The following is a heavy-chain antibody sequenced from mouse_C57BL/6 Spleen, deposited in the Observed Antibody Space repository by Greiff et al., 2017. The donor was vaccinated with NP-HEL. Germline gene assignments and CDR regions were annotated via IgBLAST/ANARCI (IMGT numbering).Heavy chain of an antibody. CDR1: GFTFTDYY. D-gene: IGHD2-4*01. Sequence: DVQLVESGGGLVQPGGSLSLSCAASGFTFTDYYMSWVRQPPGKALEWLGFIRNKANGYTTEYSASVKGRFTISSDNSQSILYLQMNSLRAEDSATYYCARQRDYDEVFDYWGQGTTLTVSS. J-gene: IGHJ2*01. CDR3: ARQRDYDEVFDY. V-gene: IGHV7-3*01. CDR2: IRNKANGYTT.